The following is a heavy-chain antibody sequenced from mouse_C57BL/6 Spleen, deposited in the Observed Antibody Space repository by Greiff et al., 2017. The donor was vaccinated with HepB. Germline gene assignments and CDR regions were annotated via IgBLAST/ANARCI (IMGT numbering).Heavy chain of an antibody. D-gene: IGHD1-2*01. CDR1: GYAFSSSW. CDR3: ARRELGYNYAMDD. V-gene: IGHV1-82*01. CDR2: IYPGDGDT. Sequence: VQLQQSGPELVKPGASVKISCKASGYAFSSSWMNWVKQRPGKGLEWIGRIYPGDGDTNYNGKFKGKATLTADKSSSTAYMQLSSLTSEDSAVYFCARRELGYNYAMDDWGQGTSVTVSS. J-gene: IGHJ4*01.